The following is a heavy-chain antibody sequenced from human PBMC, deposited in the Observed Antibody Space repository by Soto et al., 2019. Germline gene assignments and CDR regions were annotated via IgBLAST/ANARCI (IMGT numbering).Heavy chain of an antibody. D-gene: IGHD6-19*01. J-gene: IGHJ4*02. CDR3: TADLPSVTGPSDY. CDR1: GFTFSNAW. Sequence: GGSLRLSCAASGFTFSNAWVNWVRQAPGKGLEWVGRIKSEAGGGTTDYAAPVKGRFTISRDDSKNTLYLQMNSLKTEDTAMYYCTADLPSVTGPSDYWGQGTLVTVSS. CDR2: IKSEAGGGTT. V-gene: IGHV3-15*07.